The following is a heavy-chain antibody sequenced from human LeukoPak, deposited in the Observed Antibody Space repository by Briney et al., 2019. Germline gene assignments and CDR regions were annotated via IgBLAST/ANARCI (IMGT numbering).Heavy chain of an antibody. D-gene: IGHD6-13*01. CDR1: GYTFTSYG. V-gene: IGHV1-18*01. CDR2: ISAYNGNT. Sequence: ASVKVSCKASGYTFTSYGISWVRQAPGQGLEWMGWISAYNGNTNYAQKLQGRVTMTTDTSTSTAYMELRSLRSDDTAVYYCARDSPGIAAAFNWFDPWGQGTLVTVSS. J-gene: IGHJ5*02. CDR3: ARDSPGIAAAFNWFDP.